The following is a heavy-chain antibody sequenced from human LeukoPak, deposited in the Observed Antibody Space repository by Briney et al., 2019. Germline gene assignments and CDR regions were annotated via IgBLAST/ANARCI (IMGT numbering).Heavy chain of an antibody. CDR2: ISSSGSTI. CDR1: GFTFSSYE. V-gene: IGHV3-48*03. J-gene: IGHJ4*02. CDR3: ARLSGFTETSHFDY. Sequence: GGSLRLSCVASGFTFSSYEMNWVRQAPGKGLEWVSYISSSGSTIYYADSVKGRFTISRDNAKTSLSLQMNSLGAEDTALYYCARLSGFTETSHFDYWGQGTLVTVCS. D-gene: IGHD6-25*01.